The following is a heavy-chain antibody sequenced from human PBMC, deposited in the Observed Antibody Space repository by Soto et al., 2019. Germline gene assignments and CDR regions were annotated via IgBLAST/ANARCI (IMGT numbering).Heavy chain of an antibody. D-gene: IGHD5-12*01. Sequence: GGSLRLSCAASGFTFSSYGMHWVRQAPGKGLEWVAVISYDGSNKYYADSVKGRFTISRDNSKNTLYLQMNSLRAEDTAVYYCAKELERRWLQLLYYYGMDVWGQGTTVTVSS. CDR2: ISYDGSNK. J-gene: IGHJ6*02. CDR1: GFTFSSYG. CDR3: AKELERRWLQLLYYYGMDV. V-gene: IGHV3-30*18.